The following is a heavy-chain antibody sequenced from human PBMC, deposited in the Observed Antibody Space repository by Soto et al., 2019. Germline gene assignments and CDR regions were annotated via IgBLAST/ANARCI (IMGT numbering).Heavy chain of an antibody. J-gene: IGHJ4*02. CDR2: ISGSGGST. CDR3: AYSSTPFDY. D-gene: IGHD6-13*01. V-gene: IGHV3-23*01. CDR1: GLTFSSYA. Sequence: GGSLRLSCAASGLTFSSYAMSWVRQAPGKGLEWVSAISGSGGSTYYADSVKGRFTNSRDNSKNTLYLQMNSLRAEDTAVYYCAYSSTPFDYWGQGTLVTVSS.